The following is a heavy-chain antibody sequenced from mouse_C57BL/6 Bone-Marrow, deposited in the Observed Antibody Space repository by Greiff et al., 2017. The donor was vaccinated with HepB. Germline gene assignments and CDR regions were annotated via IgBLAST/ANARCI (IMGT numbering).Heavy chain of an antibody. Sequence: QVQLQQPGAELVKPGASVKLSCKASGYTFTSYWMNWVKQRPGQGLEWIGMIHPNSGSTNYNEKFKSKATLTVDKSSSTAYMQLSSLTSEDSAVYYCARSQRDYGYLYWGQGTTLTVSS. CDR3: ARSQRDYGYLY. D-gene: IGHD2-2*01. CDR1: GYTFTSYW. CDR2: IHPNSGST. J-gene: IGHJ2*01. V-gene: IGHV1-64*01.